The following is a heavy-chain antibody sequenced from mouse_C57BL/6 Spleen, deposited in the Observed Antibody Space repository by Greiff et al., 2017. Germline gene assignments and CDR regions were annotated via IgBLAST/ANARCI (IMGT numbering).Heavy chain of an antibody. CDR3: ASTWGEYYFDY. V-gene: IGHV1-53*01. J-gene: IGHJ2*01. Sequence: QVQLQQPGPELVKPGASVKLSCKASGYTFTSYWMHWVKQRPGQGLEWIGNINPSNGGTNYNEKFKSKATLTVDKSSSAAYMQLSSLSSEDSAVYYCASTWGEYYFDYWGQGTTLTVSS. CDR1: GYTFTSYW. D-gene: IGHD4-1*01. CDR2: INPSNGGT.